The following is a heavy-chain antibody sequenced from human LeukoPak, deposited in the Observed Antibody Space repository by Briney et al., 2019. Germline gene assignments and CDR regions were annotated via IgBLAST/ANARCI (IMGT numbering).Heavy chain of an antibody. CDR3: AKARITMIVAYYFDY. Sequence: GGSLRLSCAASGFTFSSYGMHWVRQAPGKGLEWVAVISYDGSNKYYADSVKGRFTISRDNSKNTLYLQMNSLRAEDTAVYYCAKARITMIVAYYFDYWGQGTLVTVSS. J-gene: IGHJ4*02. V-gene: IGHV3-30*18. CDR1: GFTFSSYG. D-gene: IGHD3-22*01. CDR2: ISYDGSNK.